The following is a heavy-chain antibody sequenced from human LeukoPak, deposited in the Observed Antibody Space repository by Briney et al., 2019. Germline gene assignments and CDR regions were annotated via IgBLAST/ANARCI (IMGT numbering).Heavy chain of an antibody. Sequence: PSETLSLTCAVYGGSFSGYYWSWIRQPPGKGLEWIGEINHSGGTNCNPSLKSRVTISVDTSKNQFSLKLSSVTAADTAVYYCASSAMVRGVIIANDYWGQGTLVTVSS. J-gene: IGHJ4*02. CDR3: ASSAMVRGVIIANDY. CDR1: GGSFSGYY. V-gene: IGHV4-34*01. CDR2: INHSGGT. D-gene: IGHD3-10*01.